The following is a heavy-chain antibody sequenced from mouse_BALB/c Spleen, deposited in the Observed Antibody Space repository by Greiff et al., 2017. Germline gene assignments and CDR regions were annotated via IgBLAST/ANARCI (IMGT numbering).Heavy chain of an antibody. CDR3: AGYYGSSPGFDY. V-gene: IGHV1-4*01. D-gene: IGHD1-1*01. CDR1: GYTFTSYW. CDR2: INPSTGYT. J-gene: IGHJ2*01. Sequence: VQLQQSGAELARPGASVKMSCKASGYTFTSYWMHWVKQRPGQGLEWIGYINPSTGYTEYNQKFKDKATLTADKSSSTAYMQLSSLTSEDSAVYYCAGYYGSSPGFDYWGQGTTLTVSS.